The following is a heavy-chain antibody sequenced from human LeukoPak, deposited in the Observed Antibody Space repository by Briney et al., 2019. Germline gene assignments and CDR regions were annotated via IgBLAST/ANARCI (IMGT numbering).Heavy chain of an antibody. J-gene: IGHJ4*02. V-gene: IGHV1-2*02. CDR1: GYTFTGYY. CDR2: INPNSGGT. CDR3: ARGTRIAAAGHY. D-gene: IGHD6-13*01. Sequence: ASVKVSCKASGYTFTGYYMHSVRQAPGQGLECMGWINPNSGGTNYAQKFQGRVTMTRDTSISTAYMELSRLRSDDTAVYYCARGTRIAAAGHYWGQGTLVTVSS.